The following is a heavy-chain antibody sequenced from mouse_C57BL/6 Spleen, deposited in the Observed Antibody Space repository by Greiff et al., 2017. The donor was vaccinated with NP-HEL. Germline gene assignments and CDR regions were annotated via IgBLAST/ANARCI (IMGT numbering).Heavy chain of an antibody. D-gene: IGHD1-1*01. J-gene: IGHJ4*01. V-gene: IGHV2-9-1*01. Sequence: VKLVESGPGLVAPSQSLSITCTVSGFSLTSYAISWVRQPPGKGLEWLGVIWTGGGTNYNSALKSRLSISKDNSKSQVFLKMNSLQTDDTARYYCARDDGSSYGAMDYWGQGTSVTVSS. CDR3: ARDDGSSYGAMDY. CDR2: IWTGGGT. CDR1: GFSLTSYA.